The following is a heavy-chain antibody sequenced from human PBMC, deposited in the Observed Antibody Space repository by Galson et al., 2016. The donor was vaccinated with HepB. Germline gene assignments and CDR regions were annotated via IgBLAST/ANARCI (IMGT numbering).Heavy chain of an antibody. V-gene: IGHV1-69*06. CDR1: GGTFSSYA. CDR3: ASPYYDSWSGYYPSYYYYGMDV. CDR2: IIPIFGTA. J-gene: IGHJ6*02. Sequence: SVKVSCKASGGTFSSYAISWVRQAPGQGLEWMGGIIPIFGTANYAQKFQGRVTITADKSTSTAYMELSSLRSEDTAVYYCASPYYDSWSGYYPSYYYYGMDVWGQGTTVTVSS. D-gene: IGHD3-3*01.